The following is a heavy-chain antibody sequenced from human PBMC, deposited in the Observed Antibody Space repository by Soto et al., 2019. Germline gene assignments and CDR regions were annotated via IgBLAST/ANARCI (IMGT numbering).Heavy chain of an antibody. Sequence: VGSLRLSCAASGFTFSRYAIHWVRRAPGKGLEWVAVISRDGTNKYYVDSVKGRFTISRDNSRNTLYLQMNSLRHEDAAVYYCARSRSGAVADSFDFWGQGTLVTVSS. CDR3: ARSRSGAVADSFDF. CDR1: GFTFSRYA. D-gene: IGHD3-10*01. V-gene: IGHV3-30*04. CDR2: ISRDGTNK. J-gene: IGHJ4*02.